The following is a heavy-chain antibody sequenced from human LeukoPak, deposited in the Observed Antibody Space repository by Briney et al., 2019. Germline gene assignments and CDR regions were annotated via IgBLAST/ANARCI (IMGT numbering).Heavy chain of an antibody. J-gene: IGHJ4*02. V-gene: IGHV4-34*01. CDR3: ARDGRGLDY. D-gene: IGHD3-10*01. CDR1: GGSFSGYY. CDR2: ANHSGST. Sequence: SETLSLTCAVYGGSFSGYYWSWIRQPPGKGLEWIGEANHSGSTNYNPSLKSRVTISVDTSKNQFSLKLSSVTAADTAVYYCARDGRGLDYWGQGTLVTVSS.